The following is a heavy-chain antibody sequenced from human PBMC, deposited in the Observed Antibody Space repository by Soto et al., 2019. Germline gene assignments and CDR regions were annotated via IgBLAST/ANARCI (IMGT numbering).Heavy chain of an antibody. CDR3: ARTSYGYSSRIRAFDY. V-gene: IGHV4-31*03. J-gene: IGHJ4*02. CDR1: GGSISSGGYY. CDR2: IYYSGST. Sequence: SETLSLTCTVSGGSISSGGYYWSWIRQHPGKGLEWIGYIYYSGSTYYNPSLKSRVTISVDTSKNQFSLKLSSVTAADTAVYYCARTSYGYSSRIRAFDYWGQGTLVTVSS. D-gene: IGHD6-13*01.